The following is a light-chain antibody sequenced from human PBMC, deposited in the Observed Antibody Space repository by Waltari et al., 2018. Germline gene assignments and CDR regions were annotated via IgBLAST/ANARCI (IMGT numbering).Light chain of an antibody. Sequence: DIVMTQSPDSLPVSLGERATISCKSSQSVLYRSNNKNYLLWYQQKPGQPPKLLIYWASTRESGVPYRFSGSGSGTDFTLTINSLQAEDVAVYYCQQYYSTPWTFGQGTKVEIK. V-gene: IGKV4-1*01. CDR2: WAS. J-gene: IGKJ1*01. CDR1: QSVLYRSNNKNY. CDR3: QQYYSTPWT.